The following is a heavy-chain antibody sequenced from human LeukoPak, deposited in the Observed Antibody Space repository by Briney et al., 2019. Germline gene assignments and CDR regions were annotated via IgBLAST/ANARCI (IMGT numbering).Heavy chain of an antibody. CDR2: IYYSGST. Sequence: PSETLSLTCTVSGGSISSYYRSWIRQPPGKGLEWIGYIYYSGSTNYNPSLKSRVTISVDTSKNQFSLKLSSVTAADTAVYYCARVRQQLTDYYYYYMDVWGKGTTVTISS. J-gene: IGHJ6*03. D-gene: IGHD6-13*01. CDR3: ARVRQQLTDYYYYYMDV. CDR1: GGSISSYY. V-gene: IGHV4-59*01.